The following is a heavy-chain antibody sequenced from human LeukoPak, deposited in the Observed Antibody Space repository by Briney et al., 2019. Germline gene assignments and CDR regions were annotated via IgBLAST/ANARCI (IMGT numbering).Heavy chain of an antibody. J-gene: IGHJ4*02. CDR1: GGTFSSYA. CDR3: ARDHLVGATTSSDY. Sequence: GASVKVSCKASGGTFSSYAIRWVRQAPGQGLEWMGRIIPILGIANYAQKFQGRVTITADKSTSTAYMELSSLRSEDTAVYYCARDHLVGATTSSDYWGQGTLVTVSS. CDR2: IIPILGIA. D-gene: IGHD1-26*01. V-gene: IGHV1-69*04.